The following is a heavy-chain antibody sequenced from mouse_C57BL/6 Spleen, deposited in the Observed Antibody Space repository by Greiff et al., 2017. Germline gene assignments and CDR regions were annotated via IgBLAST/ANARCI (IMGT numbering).Heavy chain of an antibody. Sequence: EVQVVESEGGLVQPGSSMKLSCTASGFTFSDYYMAWVRQVPEKGLEWVANINYDGSSTYYLDSLKSRFIISRDNAKNILYLQMSSLKSEDTATYYCARDQGGYFDYWGQGTTLTVSS. CDR2: INYDGSST. J-gene: IGHJ2*01. V-gene: IGHV5-16*01. CDR1: GFTFSDYY. D-gene: IGHD3-2*02. CDR3: ARDQGGYFDY.